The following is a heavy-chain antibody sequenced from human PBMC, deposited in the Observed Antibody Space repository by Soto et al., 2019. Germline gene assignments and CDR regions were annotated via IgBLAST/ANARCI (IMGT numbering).Heavy chain of an antibody. Sequence: EVQLVQSGAEGKKPGESLRISCKGSGYSFTSYWISWVRQMPGKGLEWMGRIDPSDSYTNYSPSFQGHVTISADKSISTVYLQWSSLKASDTAMYYCARGIVVVPAARTGKDYYGMDVWGQGTTVTVSS. CDR3: ARGIVVVPAARTGKDYYGMDV. CDR1: GYSFTSYW. CDR2: IDPSDSYT. D-gene: IGHD2-2*01. J-gene: IGHJ6*02. V-gene: IGHV5-10-1*03.